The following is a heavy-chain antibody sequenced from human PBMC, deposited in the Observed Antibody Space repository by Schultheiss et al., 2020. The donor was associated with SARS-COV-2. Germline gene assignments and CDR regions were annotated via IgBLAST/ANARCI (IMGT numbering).Heavy chain of an antibody. CDR1: GFTFSSYA. Sequence: GGSLRLSCAASGFTFSSYAMSWVRQAPGKGLEWVSAIIGSGGSTYYADSVKGRFTISRDNSKNTLYLQMNSLRAEDTAVYYCANIVVVIATPADAFDIWGQGTMVTVSS. J-gene: IGHJ3*02. D-gene: IGHD2-21*01. CDR3: ANIVVVIATPADAFDI. V-gene: IGHV3-23*01. CDR2: IIGSGGST.